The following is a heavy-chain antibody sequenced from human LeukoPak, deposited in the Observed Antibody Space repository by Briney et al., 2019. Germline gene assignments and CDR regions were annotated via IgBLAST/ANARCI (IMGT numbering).Heavy chain of an antibody. J-gene: IGHJ4*02. CDR2: IYVGLFT. Sequence: GGSLRLSCAASGFDIAGNYMSWVRQAPGKGLEWVSAIYVGLFTEYADSVKGRFTISRDNSKNTLYLQMNSLRAEDTAVYYCAKDMGYYDSSGYYHNWGQGTLVTVSS. D-gene: IGHD3-22*01. CDR1: GFDIAGNY. V-gene: IGHV3-53*01. CDR3: AKDMGYYDSSGYYHN.